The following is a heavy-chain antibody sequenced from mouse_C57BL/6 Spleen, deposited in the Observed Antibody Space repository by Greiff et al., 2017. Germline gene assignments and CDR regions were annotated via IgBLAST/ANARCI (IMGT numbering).Heavy chain of an antibody. Sequence: VQLQQSDAELVKPGASVKISCKVSGYTFTDHTIHWMKQRPEQGLEWIGYIYPRDGSTKYNEKFKGKATLTADKSSSTAYMQLNSLTSEDSAVYFGASGPGRTVVARGIYFDYWGQGTTLTVSS. D-gene: IGHD1-1*01. V-gene: IGHV1-78*01. J-gene: IGHJ2*01. CDR2: IYPRDGST. CDR3: ASGPGRTVVARGIYFDY. CDR1: GYTFTDHT.